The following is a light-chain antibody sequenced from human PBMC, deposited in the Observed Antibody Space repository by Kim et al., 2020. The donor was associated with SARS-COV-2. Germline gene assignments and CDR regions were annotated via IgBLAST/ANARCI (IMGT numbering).Light chain of an antibody. J-gene: IGKJ1*01. CDR2: ATS. CDR1: QSLSGSY. CDR3: QLYGTSPLVT. Sequence: PGERATLSCRTSQSLSGSYITWYQQKPGQSPRLLLYATSTRASGITDRFSGSGSGTDFTLTISRLEPEDFAVYFCQLYGTSPLVTFGPGTKVDIK. V-gene: IGKV3-20*01.